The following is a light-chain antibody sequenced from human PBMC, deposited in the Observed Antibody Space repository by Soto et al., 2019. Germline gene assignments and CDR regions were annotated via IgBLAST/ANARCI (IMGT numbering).Light chain of an antibody. CDR3: SSYTPSSTQV. Sequence: QSVLTQPASVSGSPGQSITISCTGTSSDIGGYKHVSWYQQHPGKAPKLMIYEVTNRPSGVSYRFSGSKSGNTASLTISGLQAEDEADYYCSSYTPSSTQVFGTGTKVTVL. J-gene: IGLJ1*01. CDR1: SSDIGGYKH. V-gene: IGLV2-14*01. CDR2: EVT.